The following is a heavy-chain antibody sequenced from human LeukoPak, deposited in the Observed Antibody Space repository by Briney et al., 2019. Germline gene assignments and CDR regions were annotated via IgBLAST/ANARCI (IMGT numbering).Heavy chain of an antibody. CDR2: ISYDGSNK. Sequence: GGSLRLSCAASGFTFSSYAMHWVRQAPGKGLEWVAVISYDGSNKYYADSVKGRFAISRDNSKNTLYVQMNSLRAEDTAVCYCAREIRFGELRRAYYGMDVWGQGTTVTVSS. CDR3: AREIRFGELRRAYYGMDV. D-gene: IGHD3-10*01. J-gene: IGHJ6*02. CDR1: GFTFSSYA. V-gene: IGHV3-30*09.